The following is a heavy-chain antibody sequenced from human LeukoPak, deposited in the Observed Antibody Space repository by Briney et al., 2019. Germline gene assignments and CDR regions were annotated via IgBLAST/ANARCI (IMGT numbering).Heavy chain of an antibody. J-gene: IGHJ3*02. D-gene: IGHD2-2*01. CDR2: IYTSGST. CDR3: ARQKCTSTSCLTKIAFDI. Sequence: SETLSLTCTVSGSISSYYWSWIRQPPGKGLEWIGYIYTSGSTNYNPSLESRVTISVDTSKNQFSLDLSSVTAADTAVYYCARQKCTSTSCLTKIAFDIWGQGTMVTVSS. CDR1: GSISSYY. V-gene: IGHV4-4*09.